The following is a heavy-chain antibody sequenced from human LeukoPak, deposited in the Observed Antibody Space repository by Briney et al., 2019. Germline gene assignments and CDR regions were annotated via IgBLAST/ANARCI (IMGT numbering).Heavy chain of an antibody. J-gene: IGHJ3*02. CDR3: ARDLIIWGASLLGAFDI. V-gene: IGHV3-21*01. CDR1: GFTFSSYS. Sequence: GGSLRLSCAASGFTFSSYSRTWVRQAPGKGLEGVSSISSSSSYISYADSVKGRFTISRDNAKNSLYLQLNSLRAEDTAVYYCARDLIIWGASLLGAFDIWGQGTMVTVSS. CDR2: ISSSSSYI. D-gene: IGHD3-16*01.